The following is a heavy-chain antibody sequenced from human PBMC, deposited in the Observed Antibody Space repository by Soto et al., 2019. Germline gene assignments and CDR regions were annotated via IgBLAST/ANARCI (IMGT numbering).Heavy chain of an antibody. CDR2: IYSSGMT. D-gene: IGHD6-19*01. J-gene: IGHJ4*02. CDR1: GLTVNSNY. V-gene: IGHV3-66*01. CDR3: ARVGFTSGWYPD. Sequence: GGSLRLSCAASGLTVNSNYMSWVRQPPGKGLEWVAVIYSSGMTDYADSVKGRFTISRDNSENTVFLHMSSLRVEDTAIYHCARVGFTSGWYPDWGQGTQVTVSS.